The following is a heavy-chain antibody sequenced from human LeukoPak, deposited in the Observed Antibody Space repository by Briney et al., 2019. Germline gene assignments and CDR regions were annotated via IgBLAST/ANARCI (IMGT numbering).Heavy chain of an antibody. CDR1: GFTFSGYW. J-gene: IGHJ4*02. V-gene: IGHV3-74*01. D-gene: IGHD6-13*01. CDR2: INMDGRSA. CDR3: ANSAGIAAAGYYFDY. Sequence: GGSLRLSCAASGFTFSGYWMHWVRQPPGKGLVWVSRINMDGRSADYADSVKGRFTISRDNSKNTLYLQMNSLRAEDTAVYYCANSAGIAAAGYYFDYWGQGTLVTVSS.